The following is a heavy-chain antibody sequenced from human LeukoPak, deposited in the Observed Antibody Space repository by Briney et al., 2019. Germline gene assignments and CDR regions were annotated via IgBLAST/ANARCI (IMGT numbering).Heavy chain of an antibody. J-gene: IGHJ6*02. V-gene: IGHV1-3*04. CDR1: GYTLSQYA. Sequence: GASVKVSCKASGYTLSQYAMHWARQAPGQRPEWMGWINSGNSNTKYDQKFQGRVTITRDTSANTAYMELSSLRSEDTAVYYCAREQWLGSFYYYYYGLDVWGQGTTVTVSS. D-gene: IGHD6-19*01. CDR2: INSGNSNT. CDR3: AREQWLGSFYYYYYGLDV.